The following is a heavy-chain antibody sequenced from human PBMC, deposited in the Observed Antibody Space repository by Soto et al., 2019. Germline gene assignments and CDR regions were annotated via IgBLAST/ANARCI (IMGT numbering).Heavy chain of an antibody. CDR1: GGSVNSGGYS. D-gene: IGHD2-8*01. CDR2: ISPSGSP. CDR3: GRGVLG. Sequence: SETLSLTCSVSGGSVNSGGYSWSWIPQPPGKALEWIGLISPSGSPASAPSLKSRVTISVDRSNNQISLELSSVTAADTAVYYGGRGVLGWGAGDLVS. J-gene: IGHJ4*02. V-gene: IGHV4-30-2*01.